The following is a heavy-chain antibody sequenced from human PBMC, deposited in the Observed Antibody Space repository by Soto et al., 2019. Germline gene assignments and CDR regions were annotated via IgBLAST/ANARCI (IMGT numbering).Heavy chain of an antibody. CDR3: AKDRTVGATTWTFDS. D-gene: IGHD1-26*01. CDR2: ITGSGGST. CDR1: GFTFSSYA. J-gene: IGHJ4*02. V-gene: IGHV3-23*01. Sequence: VQLLESGGGLVQPGGSLRLSCAASGFTFSSYAMTWVRQAPGKGLQWVSAITGSGGSTHYADSVEGRFTISRDNSKNMLYLQMRSLRVEDTAIYYCAKDRTVGATTWTFDSWGQGTLVTVSS.